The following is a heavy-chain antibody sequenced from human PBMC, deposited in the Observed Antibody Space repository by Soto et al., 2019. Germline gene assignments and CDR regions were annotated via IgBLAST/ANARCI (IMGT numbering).Heavy chain of an antibody. CDR1: GFTFSSYA. D-gene: IGHD1-26*01. CDR3: ASRGSGSYFDY. Sequence: EVQLLESGGGLVQPGGSLRLSCAASGFTFSSYAMRWVRQAPGKGLEWVSAISGSGGSTYYADSVKGRFTISRDNSKNALYLQMNSLRAEDTAVYYCASRGSGSYFDYGGQGTLVTVSS. CDR2: ISGSGGST. V-gene: IGHV3-23*01. J-gene: IGHJ4*02.